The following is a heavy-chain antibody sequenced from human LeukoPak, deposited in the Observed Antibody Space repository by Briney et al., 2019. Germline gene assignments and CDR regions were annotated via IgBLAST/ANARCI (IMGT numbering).Heavy chain of an antibody. V-gene: IGHV3-9*01. CDR2: ISWNSGSI. CDR3: AYSSGWLFDL. CDR1: GFTFDDYA. D-gene: IGHD6-19*01. Sequence: GGSLRLSCAASGFTFDDYAMHWVRQAPGKGLEWVSGISWNSGSIGYADSVKGRFTISRDNAKNSLYLQMNSLRAEDTALYYCAYSSGWLFDLWGRGTLVTVS. J-gene: IGHJ2*01.